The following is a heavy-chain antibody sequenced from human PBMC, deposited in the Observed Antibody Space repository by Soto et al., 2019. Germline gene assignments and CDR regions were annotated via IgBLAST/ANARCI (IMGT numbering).Heavy chain of an antibody. CDR1: GYTFTSYA. V-gene: IGHV1-3*01. D-gene: IGHD6-13*01. Sequence: ASVKVSCKASGYTFTSYAMHWVRQAPGQRLEWMGRINAGNGNTKYSQKIQGRDTNTRDTSASTAYMELSSLKSEDKAEYYCARERGGVAAAGLFDYWGQGTLVTVAA. CDR3: ARERGGVAAAGLFDY. J-gene: IGHJ4*02. CDR2: INAGNGNT.